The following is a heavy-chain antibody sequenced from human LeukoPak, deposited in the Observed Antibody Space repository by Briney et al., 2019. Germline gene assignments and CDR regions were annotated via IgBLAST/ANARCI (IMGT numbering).Heavy chain of an antibody. CDR3: SRDHSMSRVWYFFDY. CDR2: IYHSGTT. J-gene: IGHJ4*02. D-gene: IGHD3-16*01. V-gene: IGHV4-38-2*02. Sequence: SETLSLTCAVSSYSISSISYWGWIRQPPGKGLEWIGTIYHSGTTYYNPSLKSRLTISVDTSKNQFSLRLSSVTAADTAVYYCSRDHSMSRVWYFFDYWGQGALVTVSS. CDR1: SYSISSISY.